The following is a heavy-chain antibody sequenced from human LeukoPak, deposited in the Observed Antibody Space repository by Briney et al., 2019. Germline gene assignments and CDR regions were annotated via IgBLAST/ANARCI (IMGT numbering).Heavy chain of an antibody. CDR1: GGSISSYY. V-gene: IGHV4-59*01. CDR2: IYYSGST. D-gene: IGHD1-26*01. CDR3: ARAPIPYERSCTDYRFDP. Sequence: PSETLSLTCSVSGGSISSYYWSWTRQPPGKGLEWIGYIYYSGSTNYSPSLKSRVTISLDTSKSQFSLKLTSVTAADTAVYYCARAPIPYERSCTDYRFDPWGQGTLVTVAS. J-gene: IGHJ5*02.